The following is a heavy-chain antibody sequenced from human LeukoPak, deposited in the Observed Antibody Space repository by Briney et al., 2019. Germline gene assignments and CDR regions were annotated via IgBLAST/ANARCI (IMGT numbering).Heavy chain of an antibody. CDR1: GFTFTTYW. Sequence: GGSLRLSCAASGFTFTTYWMSWVRQAPGKGLEWVANIKQGGTEKYYVDSVEGRFTISRDNSKNTLYLQMNSLRAEDTAVYYCAKAFDCSGGSCSNYWGQGTLVTVSS. CDR2: IKQGGTEK. D-gene: IGHD2-15*01. V-gene: IGHV3-7*01. J-gene: IGHJ4*02. CDR3: AKAFDCSGGSCSNY.